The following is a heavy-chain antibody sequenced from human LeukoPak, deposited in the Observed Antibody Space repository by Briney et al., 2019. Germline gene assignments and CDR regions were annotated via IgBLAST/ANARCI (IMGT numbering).Heavy chain of an antibody. V-gene: IGHV3-53*01. CDR3: ASQEYSGSYYGASDI. D-gene: IGHD1-26*01. Sequence: GGSLRLSCAASGFTVSSNYMSWVRQAPGKGLEWVSVIYSGGSTYYADSVKGRFTISRDNSKNTLYLQMNSLRAEDTAVYYCASQEYSGSYYGASDIWGQGTMVTVS. CDR1: GFTVSSNY. J-gene: IGHJ3*02. CDR2: IYSGGST.